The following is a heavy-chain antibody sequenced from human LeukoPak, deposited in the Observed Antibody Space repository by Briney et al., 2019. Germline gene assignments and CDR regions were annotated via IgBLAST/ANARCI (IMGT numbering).Heavy chain of an antibody. CDR3: VRHRTVNDWFDP. J-gene: IGHJ5*02. CDR2: IYSSGST. V-gene: IGHV4-59*08. Sequence: SETLSLTCSVSGGSITNYYWSWIRQPPGKGLEWIGYIYSSGSTNYNPSLKSRVTISVDTSKNQVSLKLSSVTAADTAVYYCVRHRTVNDWFDPWGQGTLVTVSS. CDR1: GGSITNYY. D-gene: IGHD4-17*01.